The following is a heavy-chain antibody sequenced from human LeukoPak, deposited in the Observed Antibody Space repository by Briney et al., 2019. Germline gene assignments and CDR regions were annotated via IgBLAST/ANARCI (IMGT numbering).Heavy chain of an antibody. CDR1: GGSISSSSYY. J-gene: IGHJ4*02. D-gene: IGHD3-10*01. V-gene: IGHV4-39*07. CDR2: IYYSGST. Sequence: PSETLSLTCTVSGGSISSSSYYWGWIRQPPGKGLEWIGSIYYSGSTYYNPSLKSRVTISVDTSKNQFSLKLSSVTAADTAVYYCARDLGPWFGEGTDPYYFDFWGQGTLVTVSS. CDR3: ARDLGPWFGEGTDPYYFDF.